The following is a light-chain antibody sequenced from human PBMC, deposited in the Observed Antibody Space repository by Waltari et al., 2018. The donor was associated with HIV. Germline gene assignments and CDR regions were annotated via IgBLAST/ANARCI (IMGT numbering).Light chain of an antibody. J-gene: IGKJ3*01. CDR1: QGITNY. CDR2: SAS. Sequence: DIQMTQSPSSLSASVGDRLTIACRASQGITNYLAWYQQKPGEVPKLLIYSASTLQSGVPSRFSGSGSGTDFTLTINSLQPEDVATYYCQQSYSSPLTFGPGTKVYIK. CDR3: QQSYSSPLT. V-gene: IGKV1-27*01.